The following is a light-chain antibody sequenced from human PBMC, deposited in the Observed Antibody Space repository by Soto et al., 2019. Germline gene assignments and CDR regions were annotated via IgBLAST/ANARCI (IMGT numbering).Light chain of an antibody. CDR2: SNN. Sequence: QSALTQPPSASGTPGQRVTISCSGSSFNVGGNTVNWYQQVTGTAPKLLINSNNQRPSGVPDRFSGSKSGTSASLAITGLQAEDEADYYCQSYDGSLSGHYVFGTGTKVTVL. V-gene: IGLV1-44*01. CDR1: SFNVGGNT. J-gene: IGLJ1*01. CDR3: QSYDGSLSGHYV.